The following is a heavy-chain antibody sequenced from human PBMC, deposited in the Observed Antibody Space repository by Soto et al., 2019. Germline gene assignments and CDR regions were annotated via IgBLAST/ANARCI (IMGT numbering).Heavy chain of an antibody. CDR1: GYTFTHYD. CDR2: MNPNTGNT. V-gene: IGHV1-8*01. CDR3: ERGGWGPPFDF. J-gene: IGHJ4*02. D-gene: IGHD3-16*01. Sequence: QVQLVQSGADMKKPGASVKVSCKASGYTFTHYDINWVRQATGQGLEWMGWMNPNTGNTGFAQKLQDRVNMTRNTSISTSYMELTSLRSEDTALYFCERGGWGPPFDFWGQGTPVTVSS.